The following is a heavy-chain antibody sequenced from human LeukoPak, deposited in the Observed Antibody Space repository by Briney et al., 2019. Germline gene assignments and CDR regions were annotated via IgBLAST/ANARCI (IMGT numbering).Heavy chain of an antibody. V-gene: IGHV3-30*02. CDR3: AKDGVNYDFWNGYFDH. CDR2: IRYDGSKQ. J-gene: IGHJ4*02. D-gene: IGHD3-3*01. Sequence: GGSLRLSCTASGFLFRDYGMNWVRQAPGKGLEWVTFIRYDGSKQYYADSEKGRFTISKDNSKNTVSLQMNSLRVEDTAIYYCAKDGVNYDFWNGYFDHWGQGALVTVSS. CDR1: GFLFRDYG.